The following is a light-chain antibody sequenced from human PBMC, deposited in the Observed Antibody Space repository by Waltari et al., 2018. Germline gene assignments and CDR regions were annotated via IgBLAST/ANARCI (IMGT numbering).Light chain of an antibody. CDR1: QSVLYSSNNKNY. Sequence: DIVMTQSPDSLAVSLGERDAINCKSSQSVLYSSNNKNYLAWYQQKPGQPPKLLIYWASTRGSGVPDRFSGSGSGTDFTLTISSLQAEDVAVYYCQQYYDTPYTFGQGTKLEIK. J-gene: IGKJ2*01. CDR3: QQYYDTPYT. CDR2: WAS. V-gene: IGKV4-1*01.